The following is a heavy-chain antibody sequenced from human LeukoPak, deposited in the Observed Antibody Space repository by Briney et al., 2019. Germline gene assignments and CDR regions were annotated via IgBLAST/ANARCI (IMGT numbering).Heavy chain of an antibody. J-gene: IGHJ5*02. Sequence: PSETLSLTCAVYSGSFSGYYWSWIRQPPGKGLEWIGEINHSGSTNYNPSLKSRVTIPVDTSKNQFSLKLSSVTAADTAVYYCARLSIAARRGRWFDPWGQGTLVTVSS. CDR1: SGSFSGYY. D-gene: IGHD6-6*01. V-gene: IGHV4-34*01. CDR2: INHSGST. CDR3: ARLSIAARRGRWFDP.